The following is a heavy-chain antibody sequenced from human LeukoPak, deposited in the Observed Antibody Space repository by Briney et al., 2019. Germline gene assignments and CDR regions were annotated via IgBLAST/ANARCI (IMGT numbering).Heavy chain of an antibody. Sequence: PGRSLRLSCVASEFAFSRHAMHWVRQAPGKGLEWVAVIWRDSSEKHYADSVKGRFTVSRDNSKSTLYLEMNSLRAEDTAIYYCARLGSGTNYFDPLDWWGQGTPVTVSS. CDR2: IWRDSSEK. CDR3: ARLGSGTNYFDPLDW. D-gene: IGHD1-26*01. V-gene: IGHV3-33*01. CDR1: EFAFSRHA. J-gene: IGHJ4*02.